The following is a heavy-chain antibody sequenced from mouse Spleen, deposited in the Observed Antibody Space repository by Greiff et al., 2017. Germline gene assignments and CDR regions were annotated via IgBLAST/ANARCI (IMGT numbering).Heavy chain of an antibody. J-gene: IGHJ3*01. V-gene: IGHV2-4-1*01. D-gene: IGHD1-2*01. CDR1: GFSLTNYA. CDR2: IWSDGST. CDR3: ARNYGYVGLFAY. Sequence: VQGVESGPGLVAPSQSLSITCTVSGFSLTNYAVHWVRQSPGKGLEWLGVIWSDGSTDYNAAFISRLSISKDNSKSQVFFKMNSLQADDTAIYYCARNYGYVGLFAYWGQGTLVTVSA.